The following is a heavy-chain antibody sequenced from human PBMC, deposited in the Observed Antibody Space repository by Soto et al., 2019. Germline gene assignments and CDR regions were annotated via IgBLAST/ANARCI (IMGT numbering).Heavy chain of an antibody. D-gene: IGHD6-25*01. J-gene: IGHJ3*02. CDR1: EFAFSSYW. Sequence: EVQLVESGGGLVQPGGSLTLSCAASEFAFSSYWMTWVRQAPGKGLEWVANIRKDGSKRSYLDSVRGRFTISRDNAKNSLYLQMHSLRAEDTALYFCARDVSPGSSGLYFDAFDIWGQGTRVTVSS. CDR2: IRKDGSKR. V-gene: IGHV3-7*05. CDR3: ARDVSPGSSGLYFDAFDI.